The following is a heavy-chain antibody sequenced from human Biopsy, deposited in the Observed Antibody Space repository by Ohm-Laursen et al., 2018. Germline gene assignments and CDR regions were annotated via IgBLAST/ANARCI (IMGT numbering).Heavy chain of an antibody. Sequence: SDTLSLTCTVSGGSIKSYYWNWIRQPPGKGLEWIGEVHHDGRANYNPSLKSRVTISGDMSKKQFSLKLSGVTAADTAVYYCARFIVPSLHCSNGVCPIRWFDPWGQGTLVTVFS. D-gene: IGHD2-2*01. CDR2: VHHDGRA. V-gene: IGHV4-34*01. J-gene: IGHJ5*02. CDR1: GGSIKSYY. CDR3: ARFIVPSLHCSNGVCPIRWFDP.